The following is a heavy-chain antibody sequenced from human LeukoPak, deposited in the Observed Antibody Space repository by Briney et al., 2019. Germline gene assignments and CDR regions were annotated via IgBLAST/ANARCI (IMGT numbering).Heavy chain of an antibody. CDR3: ARGLYSGYDKQLLCFY. V-gene: IGHV3-21*01. CDR1: GFTFSSYT. Sequence: GGSLRLSCAASGFTFSSYTMNWVRLAPGKGLEWVSSITRSSIYIHYADSVKGRFTISRDNAKNSLYLQMNSLRAEDTAVYYCARGLYSGYDKQLLCFYWGQGTLVTVSS. D-gene: IGHD5-12*01. J-gene: IGHJ4*02. CDR2: ITRSSIYI.